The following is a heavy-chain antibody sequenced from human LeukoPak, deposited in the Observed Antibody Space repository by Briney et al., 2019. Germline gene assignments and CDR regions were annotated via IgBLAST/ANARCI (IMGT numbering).Heavy chain of an antibody. V-gene: IGHV4-4*02. CDR3: ARDLGPSSAQVPGDY. D-gene: IGHD6-19*01. Sequence: SETLSLTCAVSGGSISSSNWWSWVRQPPGKGLEWIGEIYHSGSTNYNPSLKSRVTISVDKSKNQFSLKLSSVTAADTAAYYCARDLGPSSAQVPGDYWGQGTLVTVSS. CDR1: GGSISSSNW. J-gene: IGHJ4*02. CDR2: IYHSGST.